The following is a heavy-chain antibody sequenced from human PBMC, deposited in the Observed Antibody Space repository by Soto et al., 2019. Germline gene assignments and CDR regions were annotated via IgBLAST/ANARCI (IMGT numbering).Heavy chain of an antibody. J-gene: IGHJ4*02. CDR1: GGSISSSSYY. CDR3: ARLSRSSSWY. Sequence: QLQLQESGPGLVKPSETLSLTCTVSGGSISSSSYYWGWIRQPPGKGLEWIGSIYYSGSTYYNPSLKSRVTISVDTSKNQFSLKLSSVTAADTAVYYCARLSRSSSWYWGQGTLVTVAS. V-gene: IGHV4-39*01. CDR2: IYYSGST. D-gene: IGHD6-13*01.